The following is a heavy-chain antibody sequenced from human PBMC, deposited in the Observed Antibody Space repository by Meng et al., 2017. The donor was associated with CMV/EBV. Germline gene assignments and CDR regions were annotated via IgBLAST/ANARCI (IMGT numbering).Heavy chain of an antibody. CDR1: GASIKNYN. J-gene: IGHJ4*02. D-gene: IGHD3-16*01. CDR2: IQVIGHT. Sequence: NWGPGLGKPSDTLSRPGIVSGASIKNYNWNWVRQPAGQGLEWIGLIQVIGHTVYNPSLKSRVTVSLDASKSQFSLTLNSVTAADTATYYCAGSRPGGGACDYWGQGILVTVSS. CDR3: AGSRPGGGACDY. V-gene: IGHV4-4*07.